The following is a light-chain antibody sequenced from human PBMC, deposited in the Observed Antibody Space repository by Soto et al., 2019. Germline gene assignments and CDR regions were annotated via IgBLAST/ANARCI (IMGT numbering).Light chain of an antibody. Sequence: QSALIQPASVSGSPGQSITISCTGTSGDIGGGYNYVSWYQQHPGKAPKVMIYDVSIRPSGVSNRFSGSKSDNTASLTISGLQAEDEADYYCTSYTTSSTYVFGTGTKLTVL. CDR1: SGDIGGGYNY. V-gene: IGLV2-14*01. CDR3: TSYTTSSTYV. J-gene: IGLJ1*01. CDR2: DVS.